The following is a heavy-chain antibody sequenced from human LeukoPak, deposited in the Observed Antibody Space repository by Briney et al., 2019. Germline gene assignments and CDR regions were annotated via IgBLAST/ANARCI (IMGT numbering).Heavy chain of an antibody. CDR1: GYTFTSYG. Sequence: ASVKVSCKASGYTFTSYGISWVRQAPGQGLEWIGWISAYNGNTNYAQKLQGRVTMTTDTSTSTAYMELRSLRSDDTAVYYCARAVGSSGYYYWYFDYWGQGTLVTVSS. D-gene: IGHD3-22*01. CDR2: ISAYNGNT. V-gene: IGHV1-18*01. J-gene: IGHJ4*02. CDR3: ARAVGSSGYYYWYFDY.